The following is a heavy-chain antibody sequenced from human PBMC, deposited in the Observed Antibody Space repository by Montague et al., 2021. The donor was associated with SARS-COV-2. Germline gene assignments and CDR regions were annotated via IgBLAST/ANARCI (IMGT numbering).Heavy chain of an antibody. CDR2: INHRGTS. D-gene: IGHD3-22*01. CDR1: GGSFTDYY. J-gene: IGHJ4*03. V-gene: IGHV4-34*01. CDR3: ARGCQHFNMLVVVMTVGEYYFDN. Sequence: SETLSLTCAVSGGSFTDYYWSWIRQPPGPGLEWIGEINHRGTSNYNPSLKSQVSISVATYKNQFSLSLGSVTAADTAVYYCARGCQHFNMLVVVMTVGEYYFDNWAQGTLVTVSS.